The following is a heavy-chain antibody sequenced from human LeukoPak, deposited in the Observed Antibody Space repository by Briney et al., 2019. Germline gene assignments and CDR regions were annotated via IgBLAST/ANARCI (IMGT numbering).Heavy chain of an antibody. CDR3: ARVGDGVVAVNYYYYGMDV. CDR1: GGSISSGGYY. CDR2: IYYSGST. J-gene: IGHJ6*02. V-gene: IGHV4-31*03. Sequence: PSETLSLTCTVSGGSISSGGYYWSWIRQHPGKGLEWIGYIYYSGSTYYNPSLKSRVTISVDTSKNQFSLKLSSVTAADTAVYYCARVGDGVVAVNYYYYGMDVWGQGTTVTVSS. D-gene: IGHD2-15*01.